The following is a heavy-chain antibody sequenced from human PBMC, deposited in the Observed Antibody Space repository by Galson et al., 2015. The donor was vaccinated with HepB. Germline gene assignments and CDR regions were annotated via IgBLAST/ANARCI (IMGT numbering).Heavy chain of an antibody. Sequence: ETLSLTCTVSGVSMKSYYWSWIRQPPGKGLEWIGYIYNSENTNYNPSLKSRVTISVDTSKNQFSLKLSSVTAADTAVYYCARDTDYSEHWYFDLWGRGTLVTVSS. V-gene: IGHV4-59*01. J-gene: IGHJ2*01. CDR2: IYNSENT. CDR1: GVSMKSYY. CDR3: ARDTDYSEHWYFDL. D-gene: IGHD4-11*01.